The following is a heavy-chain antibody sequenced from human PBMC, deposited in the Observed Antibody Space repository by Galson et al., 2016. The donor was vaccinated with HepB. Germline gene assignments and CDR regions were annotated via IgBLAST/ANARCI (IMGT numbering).Heavy chain of an antibody. CDR1: GGSISSGDYS. J-gene: IGHJ3*02. Sequence: TLSLTCPVSGGSISSGDYSWSWIRQPPGKGLEWIGYIYYNGNTYYNLSLESRVTISADRSKIQFSLRLTSVTAADTAVYYCARYCISRTWSDGAFDIWGQGTMVTVSS. D-gene: IGHD2-2*01. CDR3: ARYCISRTWSDGAFDI. CDR2: IYYNGNT. V-gene: IGHV4-30-4*01.